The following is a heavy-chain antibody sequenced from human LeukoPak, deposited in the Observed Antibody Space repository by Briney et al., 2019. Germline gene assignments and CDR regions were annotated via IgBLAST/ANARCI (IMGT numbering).Heavy chain of an antibody. CDR2: ISYDGSNK. CDR1: GFTFSSYG. J-gene: IGHJ4*02. CDR3: ARSYYYGSSLDY. Sequence: GRSLRLSCAASGFTFSSYGMHWVRQAPGKGLEWVAVISYDGSNKYYADSVKGRFTISRDNSKNTLYLQMNSLRAEDTAVYYCARSYYYGSSLDYWGQGTLVTVSS. V-gene: IGHV3-30*03. D-gene: IGHD3-22*01.